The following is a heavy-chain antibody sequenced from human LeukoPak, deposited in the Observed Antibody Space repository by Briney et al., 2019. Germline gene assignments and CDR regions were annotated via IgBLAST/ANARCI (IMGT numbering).Heavy chain of an antibody. CDR1: GFTFSSYS. D-gene: IGHD1-26*01. J-gene: IGHJ4*02. CDR3: ARDRNKYGYYENHY. Sequence: PGGSLRLSCAASGFTFSSYSMNWVRQAPGKGLEWVSYISSSSSTIYYADSVKGRFTISRDNAKNSLYLQMNSLRAEDTAVYYCARDRNKYGYYENHYWGQGTLVTVSS. CDR2: ISSSSSTI. V-gene: IGHV3-48*01.